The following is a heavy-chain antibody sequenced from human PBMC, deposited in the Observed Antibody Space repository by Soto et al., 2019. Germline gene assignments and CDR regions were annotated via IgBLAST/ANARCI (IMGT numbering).Heavy chain of an antibody. CDR3: ARSPIAVAGPSSAYGMDV. CDR2: IYPGDSDT. D-gene: IGHD6-19*01. V-gene: IGHV5-51*01. Sequence: GESLTISCKGSGYSFSSYWIGWVRQRPGKGLEWMGIIYPGDSDTRYSPSFQGQVTISADKSISTAYLQWSSLKASDTAMYYCARSPIAVAGPSSAYGMDVWGQGTTVTVSS. J-gene: IGHJ6*02. CDR1: GYSFSSYW.